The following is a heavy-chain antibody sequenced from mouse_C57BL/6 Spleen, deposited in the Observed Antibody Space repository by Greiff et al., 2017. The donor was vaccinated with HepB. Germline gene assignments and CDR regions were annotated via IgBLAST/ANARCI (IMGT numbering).Heavy chain of an antibody. Sequence: VQLVESGAELARPGASVKMSCKASGYTFTSYTMHWVKQRPGQGLEWIGYINPSSGYTKYNQKFKDKATLTADKSSSTAYMQLSSLTSEDSAVYYCARYDYDGYFDVWGTGTTVTVSS. CDR1: GYTFTSYT. D-gene: IGHD2-4*01. J-gene: IGHJ1*03. CDR3: ARYDYDGYFDV. CDR2: INPSSGYT. V-gene: IGHV1-4*01.